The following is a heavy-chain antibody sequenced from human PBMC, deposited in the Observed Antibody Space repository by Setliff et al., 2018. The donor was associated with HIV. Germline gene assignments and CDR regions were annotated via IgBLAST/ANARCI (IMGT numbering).Heavy chain of an antibody. Sequence: SETLSLTCTVSGASISSYYWNWFRQPAGKGLESLGRIYTSGNMIYNPSLKSRVTMSADTSRNQLSLKLASVTAADTAVYYCAGHPVTSGWLSLNWFDPWGQGILVTVSS. J-gene: IGHJ5*01. CDR3: AGHPVTSGWLSLNWFDP. CDR1: GASISSYY. CDR2: IYTSGNM. D-gene: IGHD6-19*01. V-gene: IGHV4-4*07.